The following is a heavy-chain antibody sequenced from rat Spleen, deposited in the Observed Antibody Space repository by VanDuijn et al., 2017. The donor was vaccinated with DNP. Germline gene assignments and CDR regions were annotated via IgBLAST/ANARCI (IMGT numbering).Heavy chain of an antibody. V-gene: IGHV2S1*01. D-gene: IGHD4-3*01. J-gene: IGHJ4*01. CDR2: IHSGGST. CDR1: GFSLTSYH. Sequence: QVQLKESGPGLVQPSQTLSLTCTVSGFSLTSYHVHWVRQPPGKGLEWMGRIHSGGSTDYNSALKSRLSISRDTSKNQVFLKMNSLQTDDTGTYYCTRDGGAYAMDAWGQGTSVTVSS. CDR3: TRDGGAYAMDA.